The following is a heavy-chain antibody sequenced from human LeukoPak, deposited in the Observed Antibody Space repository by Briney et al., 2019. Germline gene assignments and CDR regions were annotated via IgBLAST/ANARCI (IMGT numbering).Heavy chain of an antibody. CDR1: GYRFTSYW. CDR3: ASHTTAFSFHY. J-gene: IGHJ4*02. V-gene: IGHV5-51*01. Sequence: GESLKISCKCSGYRFTSYWIGWVRQMPGKGLEWMGIIYPGDSDTRYSPSFQGQVTISADKSISTAHLQWSSLKALDTAMYYCASHTTAFSFHYWGQGTLVTVSS. CDR2: IYPGDSDT. D-gene: IGHD4-17*01.